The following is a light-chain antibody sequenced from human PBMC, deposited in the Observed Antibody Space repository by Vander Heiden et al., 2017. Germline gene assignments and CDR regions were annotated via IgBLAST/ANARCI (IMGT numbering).Light chain of an antibody. J-gene: IGKJ2*01. CDR1: QSITIW. CDR2: KAS. Sequence: DIQMTQSPSTLSASVGDRVTITCRASQSITIWLAWYQQKPGKAPKLLIYKASSLQSWVSSRFSGSGSGTEFSLTISSLQPDDFATYYCQHYKSYPYTFGQGTKLELK. CDR3: QHYKSYPYT. V-gene: IGKV1-5*03.